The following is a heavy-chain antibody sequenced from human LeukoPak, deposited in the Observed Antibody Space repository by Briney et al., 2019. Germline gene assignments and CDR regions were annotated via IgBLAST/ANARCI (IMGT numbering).Heavy chain of an antibody. CDR1: GYSISSAYY. CDR2: IYHSGST. Sequence: SETLSLTCAVSGYSISSAYYWGWIRPPPGEGLEWIGSIYHSGSTYYNPSLKSRVTISVDTSKNQFSLKLSSVTAADTAVYYCARRLSAYAFDIWGQGTMVTVSS. D-gene: IGHD2/OR15-2a*01. V-gene: IGHV4-38-2*01. CDR3: ARRLSAYAFDI. J-gene: IGHJ3*02.